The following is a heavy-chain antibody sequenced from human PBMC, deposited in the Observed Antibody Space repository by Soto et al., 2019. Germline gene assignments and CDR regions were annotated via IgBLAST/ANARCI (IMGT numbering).Heavy chain of an antibody. CDR2: IIPIFGTA. V-gene: IGHV1-69*13. J-gene: IGHJ3*02. CDR1: GGTFSSYA. Sequence: SVEVSCKASGGTFSSYAISWVRQAPGQGLEWMGGIIPIFGTANYAQKFQGRVTITADESTSTAYMELSSLRSEDTAVYYCARDKGGIAAAGTGNDAFDIWGQGTMVTVSS. D-gene: IGHD6-13*01. CDR3: ARDKGGIAAAGTGNDAFDI.